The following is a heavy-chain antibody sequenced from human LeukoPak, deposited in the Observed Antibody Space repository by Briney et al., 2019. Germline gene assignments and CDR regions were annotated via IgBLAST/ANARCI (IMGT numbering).Heavy chain of an antibody. V-gene: IGHV4-59*01. CDR1: GGSISSYY. Sequence: SSETLSLTCTVSGGSISSYYWSWIRQPPGKGLEWIGYIYYSGSTNYNPSLKSRVTISVDMSKNQFSLKLRSVTAADTAVYCCARYPGLEGAGSKGAFDYWGQGTLVTVSS. J-gene: IGHJ4*02. CDR3: ARYPGLEGAGSKGAFDY. D-gene: IGHD3-10*01. CDR2: IYYSGST.